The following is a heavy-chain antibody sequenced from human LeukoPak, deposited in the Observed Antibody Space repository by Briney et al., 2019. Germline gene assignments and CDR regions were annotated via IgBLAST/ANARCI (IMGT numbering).Heavy chain of an antibody. CDR2: IYYSGST. Sequence: PSETLSLTCTVSGDSINGFYWSWIRQPPGKGLEWIGYIYYSGSTNYNPSLKSRVTISVDTSKNQFSLMLYSVTAADTALYYCARGMWFDTLFSAFDVWGQGTMVSVSS. D-gene: IGHD3-10*01. CDR1: GDSINGFY. V-gene: IGHV4-59*12. J-gene: IGHJ3*01. CDR3: ARGMWFDTLFSAFDV.